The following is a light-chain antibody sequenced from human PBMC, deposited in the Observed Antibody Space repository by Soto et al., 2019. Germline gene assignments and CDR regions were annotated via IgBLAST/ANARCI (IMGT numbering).Light chain of an antibody. CDR1: QSVGST. CDR3: QQYNQWPIT. CDR2: GAS. V-gene: IGKV3-15*01. J-gene: IGKJ5*01. Sequence: EIVTTQSPATLSVSPGERATLSCRASQSVGSTLAWYQQKPGQAPRLLIYGASTRATSISARFSGSGSATDFTLTISSMQSEDFVVYYCQQYNQWPITFGQGTRLE.